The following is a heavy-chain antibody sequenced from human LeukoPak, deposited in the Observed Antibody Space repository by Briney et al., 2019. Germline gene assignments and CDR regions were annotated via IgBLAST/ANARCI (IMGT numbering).Heavy chain of an antibody. CDR1: GFTFSSHA. Sequence: PGGSLRLSCAASGFTFSSHAMHWIRQAPGKGLEYVSSTTGNGGSTYYASSVKGKFTISRDNSKNTLYLQMGSLRAEDMAVYYCVRDYYSKYPLGTYRNVWGKGTTVTVPS. J-gene: IGHJ6*03. V-gene: IGHV3-64*01. D-gene: IGHD4-11*01. CDR3: VRDYYSKYPLGTYRNV. CDR2: TTGNGGST.